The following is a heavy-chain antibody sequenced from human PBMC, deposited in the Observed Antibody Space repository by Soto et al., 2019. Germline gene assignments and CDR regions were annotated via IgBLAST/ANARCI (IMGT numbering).Heavy chain of an antibody. V-gene: IGHV6-1*01. CDR3: ARGSPFSISTPFSDLFDY. Sequence: PSQTLSLTCAISGDSVSSNSAAWNWIRQSPSRGLEWLGRTYYRSKWYNDYAVSVKSRITINPDTSKNQFSLQLNSVTPEDTAVYYCARGSPFSISTPFSDLFDYWGQGTLVTVSS. CDR2: TYYRSKWYN. D-gene: IGHD2-2*02. J-gene: IGHJ4*02. CDR1: GDSVSSNSAA.